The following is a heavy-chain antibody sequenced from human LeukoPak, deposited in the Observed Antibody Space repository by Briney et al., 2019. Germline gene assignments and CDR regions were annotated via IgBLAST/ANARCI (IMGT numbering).Heavy chain of an antibody. CDR3: ASLTTAEAFDI. V-gene: IGHV4-59*01. CDR2: IYNSGST. D-gene: IGHD3-22*01. CDR1: GGSMSIYY. J-gene: IGHJ3*02. Sequence: SVTLSLTCTVSGGSMSIYYWSWIRQPPGKGLEWIGYIYNSGSTNYNPSLKSRVTISVDTSKNQFSLKLSSVTAADTAVYYCASLTTAEAFDIWGQGTMVTVSS.